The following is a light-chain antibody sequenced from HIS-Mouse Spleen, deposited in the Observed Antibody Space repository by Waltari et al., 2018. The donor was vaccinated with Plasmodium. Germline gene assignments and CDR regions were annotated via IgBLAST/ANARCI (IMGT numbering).Light chain of an antibody. CDR3: YSAADNLWV. J-gene: IGLJ3*02. CDR1: VLAKKY. V-gene: IGLV3-27*01. Sequence: SYELTQPSSVSVSPGQTARITCSGDVLAKKYARWFQQKPGQAPVLGIYKDSERPSGIPELVAGSSSGTTVTLTISGAQVEDEADYYCYSAADNLWVFGGGTKLTVL. CDR2: KDS.